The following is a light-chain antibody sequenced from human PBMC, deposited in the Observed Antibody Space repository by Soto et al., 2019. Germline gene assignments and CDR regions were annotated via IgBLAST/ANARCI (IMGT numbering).Light chain of an antibody. V-gene: IGKV3-15*01. Sequence: EIVVTQSPATLSVSPGERATLSCRASQSVSSNLAWYQQKPGQAPRLLINGASTRATGIPARFSGSGSGTEFSLTISSQQSEDFAVYYCQQYSDWPPTFGQGTKVDIK. CDR2: GAS. CDR3: QQYSDWPPT. CDR1: QSVSSN. J-gene: IGKJ1*01.